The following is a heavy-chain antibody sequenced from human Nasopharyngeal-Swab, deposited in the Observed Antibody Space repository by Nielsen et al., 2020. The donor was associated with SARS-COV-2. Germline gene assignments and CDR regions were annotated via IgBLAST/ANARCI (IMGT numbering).Heavy chain of an antibody. CDR1: GGSISSSAYY. J-gene: IGHJ4*02. D-gene: IGHD3-10*01. V-gene: IGHV4-39*01. CDR3: ARQASRTAWFGELLSPRFDY. CDR2: IYYSGST. Sequence: SETLSLTCTVSGGSISSSAYYWGWIRQPPGKGLVWIGNIYYSGSTYYNPSLKGRVTISADTSQNHFSLKLSSVTAADTAVNYCARQASRTAWFGELLSPRFDYWGQGTLVTVSS.